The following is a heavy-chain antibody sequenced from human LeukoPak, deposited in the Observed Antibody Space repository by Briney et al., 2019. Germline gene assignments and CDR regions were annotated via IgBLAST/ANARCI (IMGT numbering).Heavy chain of an antibody. V-gene: IGHV4-39*07. CDR2: MYYSGNT. D-gene: IGHD3-22*01. J-gene: IGHJ4*02. CDR1: GGSLSSNSCY. Sequence: SETLSLSCSVSGGSLSSNSCYWVWIRQPPGKGLECIGIMYYSGNTYYNPALKSRVTISADTSNTQFSLRLSSVTAADTAVYYCARERDDSCGFYVAWGEGTLVTVSS. CDR3: ARERDDSCGFYVA.